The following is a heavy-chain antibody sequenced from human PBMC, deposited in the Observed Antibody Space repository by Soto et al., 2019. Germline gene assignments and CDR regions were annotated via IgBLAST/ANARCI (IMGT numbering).Heavy chain of an antibody. Sequence: EVQLVESGGGLVKPGESLRLSCAASGFTFSNYNINWVRQAPGKGLEWVSSIRSRSIDMYYADSVKGRFTISRDDAKNSLSLQMNGLRAEDTAVYFCVRDSYPAKAFDIWGQGTMVTVSS. V-gene: IGHV3-21*01. CDR2: IRSRSIDM. CDR3: VRDSYPAKAFDI. J-gene: IGHJ3*02. D-gene: IGHD2-2*01. CDR1: GFTFSNYN.